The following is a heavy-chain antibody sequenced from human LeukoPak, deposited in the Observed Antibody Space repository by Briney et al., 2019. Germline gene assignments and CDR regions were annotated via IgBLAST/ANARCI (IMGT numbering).Heavy chain of an antibody. D-gene: IGHD5-24*01. CDR1: GYTVTGYY. J-gene: IGHJ4*02. V-gene: IGHV1-2*06. CDR3: ARGRWLQLPDY. CDR2: INPNSGGT. Sequence: ASVKVSCKASGYTVTGYYMHWVRQAPGQGLEWMGRINPNSGGTNYAQKFQGGVTMTRDTSISTAYMELSRLRSDDRAVYYCARGRWLQLPDYWAQGTLVTVSS.